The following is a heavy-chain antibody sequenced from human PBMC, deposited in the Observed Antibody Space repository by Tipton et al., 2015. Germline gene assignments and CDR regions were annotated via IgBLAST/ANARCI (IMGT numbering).Heavy chain of an antibody. D-gene: IGHD3-9*01. J-gene: IGHJ6*02. CDR3: ARLHYEIVTGHLRSPYHYGMDV. Sequence: GLVKPSETLSLTCTVSGGSISISYWTWIRQPPGKGLEWIGYIHDNGNTKYSPSLKSRVTMSVDTSKNHLSLRLNSVTAADTAVYYCARLHYEIVTGHLRSPYHYGMDVWGQGTTVTVSS. CDR1: GGSISISY. CDR2: IHDNGNT. V-gene: IGHV4-59*01.